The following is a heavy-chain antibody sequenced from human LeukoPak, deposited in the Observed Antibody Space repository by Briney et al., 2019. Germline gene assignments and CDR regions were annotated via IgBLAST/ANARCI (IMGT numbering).Heavy chain of an antibody. CDR2: ISGSGGST. V-gene: IGHV3-23*01. D-gene: IGHD3-22*01. CDR3: ARERAYYDSGGYFRFDP. CDR1: GFTFSSYA. Sequence: GGSLRLSCAASGFTFSSYAMSWVRQAPGKGLEWVSAISGSGGSTYYADSVKGRFTISRDNSKNTLYLQMNSLRAEDTAVYHCARERAYYDSGGYFRFDPWGQGTLVTVSS. J-gene: IGHJ5*02.